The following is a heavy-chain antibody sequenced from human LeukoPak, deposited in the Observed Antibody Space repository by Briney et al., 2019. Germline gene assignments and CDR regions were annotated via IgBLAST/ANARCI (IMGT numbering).Heavy chain of an antibody. CDR2: IYYSGST. J-gene: IGHJ4*02. CDR1: GGSISSGDYY. D-gene: IGHD2-2*01. Sequence: TLSLTCTVSGGSISSGDYYWSWIRQPPGKGLEWIGYIYYSGSTYYNPSLKSRVTISVDTSKNQFSLKLSSVTAADTAVYYCARELINLGYCSGTSCLTGDYWGQGTLVTVSS. CDR3: ARELINLGYCSGTSCLTGDY. V-gene: IGHV4-30-4*08.